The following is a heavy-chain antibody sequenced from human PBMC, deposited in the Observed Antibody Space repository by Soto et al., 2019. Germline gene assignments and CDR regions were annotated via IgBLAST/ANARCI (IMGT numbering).Heavy chain of an antibody. J-gene: IGHJ6*02. CDR2: IIPIFGTA. D-gene: IGHD3-16*01. CDR1: GGTFSSYA. Sequence: ASVKVSCKASGGTFSSYAISWVRQAPGQGLEWMGGIIPIFGTANYAQKFQGRVTITADKSTSTAYMELSSLRSEDTAVYYCAREDDYVWGSPRPYGMDVWGQGTTVTVSS. V-gene: IGHV1-69*06. CDR3: AREDDYVWGSPRPYGMDV.